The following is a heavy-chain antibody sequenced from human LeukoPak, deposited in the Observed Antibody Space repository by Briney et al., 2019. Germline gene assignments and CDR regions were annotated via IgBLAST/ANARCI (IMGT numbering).Heavy chain of an antibody. CDR1: GGSISSSSYY. Sequence: SETLSLTCTVSGGSISSSSYYWGWIRQPPGKGLEWIGSIYYSGSTYYNPSLKSRVTISVDTSKNQFSLKLGSVTAADTAVYYCARQGDTAMVYGYFDYWGQGTLVTVSS. V-gene: IGHV4-39*01. CDR3: ARQGDTAMVYGYFDY. D-gene: IGHD5-18*01. J-gene: IGHJ4*02. CDR2: IYYSGST.